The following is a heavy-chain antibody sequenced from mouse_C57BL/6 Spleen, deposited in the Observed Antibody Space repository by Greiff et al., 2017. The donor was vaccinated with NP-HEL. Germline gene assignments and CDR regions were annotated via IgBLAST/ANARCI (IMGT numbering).Heavy chain of an antibody. D-gene: IGHD1-1*02. J-gene: IGHJ1*03. V-gene: IGHV6-3*01. CDR3: TGTELFYWYFDV. CDR1: GFTFSNYW. CDR2: IRLKSDNYAT. Sequence: EVKLEESGGGLVQPGGSMKLSCVASGFTFSNYWMNWVRQSPEKGLEWVAQIRLKSDNYATHYAESVKGRFTISRDDSKSSVYLQMNNLRAEYTGIYYCTGTELFYWYFDVWGTGTTVTVSS.